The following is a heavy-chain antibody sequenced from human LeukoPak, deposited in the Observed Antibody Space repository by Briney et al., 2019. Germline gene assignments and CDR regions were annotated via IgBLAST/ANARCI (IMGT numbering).Heavy chain of an antibody. J-gene: IGHJ6*03. CDR2: IIPIFGTA. CDR1: GGTFSSYA. D-gene: IGHD1-14*01. CDR3: ARDRRRYDYYYYYRDV. Sequence: SVKVSCKASGGTFSSYAISWVRQAPGQGLEWMGGIIPIFGTANYAQKFQGRGTITADESTSTAYMELSSLRSEDTAVYYCARDRRRYDYYYYYRDVCGKGTTVTVSS. V-gene: IGHV1-69*13.